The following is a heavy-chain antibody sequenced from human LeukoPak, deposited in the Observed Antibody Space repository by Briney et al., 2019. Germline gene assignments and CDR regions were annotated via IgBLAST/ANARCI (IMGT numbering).Heavy chain of an antibody. V-gene: IGHV1-18*01. CDR2: ISADNGNT. CDR1: GYTFSNHG. J-gene: IGHJ4*02. D-gene: IGHD2-2*01. CDR3: ARALHLVEPLVNFDY. Sequence: ASVKVSCKASGYTFSNHGISWVRQAPGQVLEGMGWISADNGNTNYAQKFQGRVTVTTDTSTSTAYMEMRSLRSDATAVYYCARALHLVEPLVNFDYWGQGTLVTVSS.